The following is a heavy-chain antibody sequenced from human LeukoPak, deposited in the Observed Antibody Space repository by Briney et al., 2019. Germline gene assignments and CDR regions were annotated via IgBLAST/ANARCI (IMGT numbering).Heavy chain of an antibody. CDR1: GGSISGYY. CDR2: IYSSGST. V-gene: IGHV4-59*08. J-gene: IGHJ4*02. Sequence: SETLSLTCTVSGGSISGYYWSWIRQAPGKALEWIAYIYSSGSTSYNPSLKSRVTISVDTSKNQISLKLRSVTAADTAVYYCARKGVSDLYYFDSWGQGTLVTVSS. D-gene: IGHD3-16*01. CDR3: ARKGVSDLYYFDS.